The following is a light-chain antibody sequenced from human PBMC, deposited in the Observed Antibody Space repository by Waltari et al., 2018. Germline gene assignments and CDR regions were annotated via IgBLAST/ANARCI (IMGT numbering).Light chain of an antibody. CDR1: QSISSY. J-gene: IGKJ4*01. CDR3: QQSYSTPLT. Sequence: DIQMTQSPSSLSASVGDRVTITCRASQSISSYLIWYQQKPGKAPKLLIYAASSLQSGVPSRFSGSGSGTDFTLTISSLQPEDFATYYCQQSYSTPLTFGGGTKVEIK. V-gene: IGKV1-39*01. CDR2: AAS.